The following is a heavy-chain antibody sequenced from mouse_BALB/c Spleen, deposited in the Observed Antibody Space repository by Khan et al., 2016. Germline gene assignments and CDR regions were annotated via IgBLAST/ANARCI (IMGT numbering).Heavy chain of an antibody. V-gene: IGHV5-12*02. D-gene: IGHD2-14*01. Sequence: EVELVEPGGGLVQPGGSLKLSCATSGFTFSDYYMYWVRQTPEKRLEWVAYISNGGGSTYYPDTVKGRFTISRDNAKNTLYMQMSRLKSEDTAMYYCARNYRYYYAMDYWGQGTSVTVSS. CDR1: GFTFSDYY. CDR3: ARNYRYYYAMDY. CDR2: ISNGGGST. J-gene: IGHJ4*01.